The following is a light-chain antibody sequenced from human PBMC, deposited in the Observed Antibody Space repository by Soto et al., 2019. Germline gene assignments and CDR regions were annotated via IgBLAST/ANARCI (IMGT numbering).Light chain of an antibody. Sequence: QCALTQPASVSGAPGQAIPISCTGTNSDLGGYNYVSWHQQHPVKAPKLMIYDVTNRPSGVSDRFSGSKSGNTASLTISGLQAEDEADYYCSSYTSSSTPYVFGTGTKVTVL. J-gene: IGLJ1*01. CDR1: NSDLGGYNY. CDR3: SSYTSSSTPYV. CDR2: DVT. V-gene: IGLV2-14*01.